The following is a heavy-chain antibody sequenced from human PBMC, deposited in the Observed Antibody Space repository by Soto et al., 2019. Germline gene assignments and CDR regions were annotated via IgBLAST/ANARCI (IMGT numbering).Heavy chain of an antibody. CDR1: GFTFDDYA. J-gene: IGHJ3*02. CDR3: AKDISSGYDTHDAFDI. Sequence: PGGSLRLSCAASGFTFDDYAMHWVRQAPGKGLEWVSGISWNSGSIGYADSVKGRFTISRDNAKNSLYLQMNSLRAEDTALYYCAKDISSGYDTHDAFDIWGQGTMVTVSS. V-gene: IGHV3-9*01. D-gene: IGHD5-12*01. CDR2: ISWNSGSI.